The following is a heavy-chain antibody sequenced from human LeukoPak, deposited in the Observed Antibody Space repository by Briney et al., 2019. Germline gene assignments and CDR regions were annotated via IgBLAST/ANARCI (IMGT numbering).Heavy chain of an antibody. CDR2: ISWNSGSI. CDR1: GFTFDDYA. CDR3: AKDRSPITMVRGVIIRGDAFDI. D-gene: IGHD3-10*01. J-gene: IGHJ3*02. Sequence: GGSLRLSCAASGFTFDDYAMHWVRQAPGKGLEWVSGISWNSGSIGYADSVKGRFTISRDNAKNSLYLQMNSLRAEDTALYYCAKDRSPITMVRGVIIRGDAFDIWGQGTMVTVSS. V-gene: IGHV3-9*01.